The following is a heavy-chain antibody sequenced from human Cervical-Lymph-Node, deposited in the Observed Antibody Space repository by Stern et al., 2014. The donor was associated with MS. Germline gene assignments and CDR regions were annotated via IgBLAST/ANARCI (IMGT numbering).Heavy chain of an antibody. CDR2: IIPIFGTT. J-gene: IGHJ4*02. V-gene: IGHV1-69*01. Sequence: QVQLVESGDEVKKPGSSVKVSCKASGGTFSIYAFSWVRQAPGQGLEWMGGIIPIFGTTNYAQNFQGRVTITADESTSTAYMDLSSLRSEDTALYYCAREGKARDGYNNXFDYWGQGTLVTVSS. CDR1: GGTFSIYA. D-gene: IGHD5-24*01. CDR3: AREGKARDGYNNXFDY.